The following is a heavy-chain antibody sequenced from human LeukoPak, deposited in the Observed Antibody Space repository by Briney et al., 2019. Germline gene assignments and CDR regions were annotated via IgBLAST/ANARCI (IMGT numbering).Heavy chain of an antibody. V-gene: IGHV3-30*18. CDR3: AKQRIVATTKFGVFDY. J-gene: IGHJ4*02. CDR2: ISYDGSNK. D-gene: IGHD5-12*01. Sequence: GGSLRLSCAASGFTFRKYGIHWVRQAPGKGLEWVAVISYDGSNKYYADSVKGRFTISRDNSKNTLYLQMNSLRAEDTAVYYCAKQRIVATTKFGVFDYWGQGTLVTVSS. CDR1: GFTFRKYG.